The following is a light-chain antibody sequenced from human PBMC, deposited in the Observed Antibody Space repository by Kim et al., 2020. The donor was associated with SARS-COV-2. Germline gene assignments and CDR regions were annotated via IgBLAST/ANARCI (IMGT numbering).Light chain of an antibody. CDR3: HHYDNWPPWT. J-gene: IGKJ1*01. CDR2: GAS. V-gene: IGKV3-15*01. Sequence: VLTQSPATLSVSPGERATLSCRASHSISSNLAWYQQKPGQAPRLLISGASTRATGIPARFSGSGSGTEFTLTISSLQSEDFAVYYCHHYDNWPPWTFGQGTKVDIK. CDR1: HSISSN.